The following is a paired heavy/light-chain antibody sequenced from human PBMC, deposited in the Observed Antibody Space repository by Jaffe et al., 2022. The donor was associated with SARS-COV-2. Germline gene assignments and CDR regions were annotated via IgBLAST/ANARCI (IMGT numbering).Heavy chain of an antibody. CDR3: ARLLRATTGFT. V-gene: IGHV3-7*03. D-gene: IGHD1-26*01. CDR2: INQDGTHK. Sequence: EVQVVESGGGLVQPGGSLRLSCAASGFSFSSYYMSWVRQAPGKGLEWVANINQDGTHKLYVDAVKGRFTVSRDNAKNLVYLEMNSLRVEDTAVYFCARLLRATTGFTWGQGTLVTVSS. CDR1: GFSFSSYY. J-gene: IGHJ4*02.
Light chain of an antibody. J-gene: IGKJ2*01. CDR1: QSLVHSDGNTF. Sequence: VMTQSPLSLPVTLGQPASISCSSSQSLVHSDGNTFLSWFQQRPGQSPRRLIYTISNRDSGVPDRFSGSGSGTDFTLQISRVEAEDVGVYYCMQGTQWPYTFGQGTKLEI. CDR3: MQGTQWPYT. CDR2: TIS. V-gene: IGKV2-30*02.